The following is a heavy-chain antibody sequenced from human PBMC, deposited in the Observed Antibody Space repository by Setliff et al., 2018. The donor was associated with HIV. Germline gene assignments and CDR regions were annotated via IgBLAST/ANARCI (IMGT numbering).Heavy chain of an antibody. CDR3: ARLDVEKQLDI. CDR2: ISGGGGST. D-gene: IGHD6-19*01. V-gene: IGHV3-23*01. J-gene: IGHJ3*02. CDR1: RFTFSSYG. Sequence: GGSLRLSCAASRFTFSSYGMHWVRQAPGKGLEWVSAISGGGGSTYSADSVRGRFSISRDNSKNTLYLQMNSLRAEDTAIYYCARLDVEKQLDIWGQGTTVTVSS.